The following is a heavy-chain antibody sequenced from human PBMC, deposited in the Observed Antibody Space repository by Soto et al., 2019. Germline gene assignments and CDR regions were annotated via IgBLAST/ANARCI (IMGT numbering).Heavy chain of an antibody. D-gene: IGHD5-12*01. Sequence: SETLSLTCAVYGGSFSGYYWSWIRQPPGKGLEWIGEINHSGSTNYNPSLKSRVTISVDTSKNQFSLKLSSVTAADTAVYYCHEDGYNSHFDYWGQGTPVTVSS. CDR2: INHSGST. CDR3: HEDGYNSHFDY. J-gene: IGHJ4*02. CDR1: GGSFSGYY. V-gene: IGHV4-34*01.